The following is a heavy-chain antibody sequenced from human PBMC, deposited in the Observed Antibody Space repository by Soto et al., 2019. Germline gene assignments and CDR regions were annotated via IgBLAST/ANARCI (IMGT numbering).Heavy chain of an antibody. CDR2: INPTGGST. Sequence: QVQLVQSGAEVKKPGASVKGSCKASGYTFTSHYIHWVRQAPGQGLEWAGMINPTGGSTRYAQSFQGRVTMTRDTSTSTVYMELRSLRSDDTAVYYCARVSRDNSGYYIFDYWGPGTLVTVSS. CDR1: GYTFTSHY. V-gene: IGHV1-46*01. CDR3: ARVSRDNSGYYIFDY. D-gene: IGHD3-22*01. J-gene: IGHJ4*02.